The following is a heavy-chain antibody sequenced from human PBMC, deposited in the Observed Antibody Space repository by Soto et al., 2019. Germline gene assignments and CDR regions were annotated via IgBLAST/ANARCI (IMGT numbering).Heavy chain of an antibody. D-gene: IGHD3-10*01. CDR1: GGSISSYY. Sequence: QVQLQESGPGLVKPPETLSLSCTVSGGSISSYYWSWFRQSPGKRMEWIGYVHHSWGSSYNPSLQSRVAISLGAPKSQLPLKVTSVTATDTAVYYCARQGFGPLHGLVDVWGQGTTVTVSS. V-gene: IGHV4-59*08. CDR3: ARQGFGPLHGLVDV. CDR2: VHHSWGS. J-gene: IGHJ6*02.